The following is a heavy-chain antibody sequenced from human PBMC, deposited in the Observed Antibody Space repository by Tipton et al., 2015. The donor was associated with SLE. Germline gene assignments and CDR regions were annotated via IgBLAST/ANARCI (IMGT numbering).Heavy chain of an antibody. CDR1: GFSFDDYG. V-gene: IGHV3-20*04. D-gene: IGHD3-10*01. CDR3: AKDSMVQGGLYYYHGMDV. J-gene: IGHJ6*02. CDR2: INWNGGST. Sequence: SLRLSCATSGFSFDDYGMSWVRQAPGKGLEWVSGINWNGGSTTYADSMKGRFTISRDNAKNSLYLQMNSLRAEDTALYYCAKDSMVQGGLYYYHGMDVWGQGTTVTVSS.